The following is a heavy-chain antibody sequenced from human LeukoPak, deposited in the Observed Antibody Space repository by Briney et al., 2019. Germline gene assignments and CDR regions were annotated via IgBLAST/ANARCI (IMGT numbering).Heavy chain of an antibody. CDR1: GFTFSSYG. CDR3: ARGLYVGELLWFGELSDAFDI. CDR2: KWYDGSNK. D-gene: IGHD3-10*01. V-gene: IGHV3-33*01. Sequence: PGGSLRLSCAASGFTFSSYGMHWVRQAPGKGLEWVAVKWYDGSNKYYADSVKGRFTISRDNSKNTLYLQMNSLRAEDTAVYYCARGLYVGELLWFGELSDAFDIWGQGTMVTVSS. J-gene: IGHJ3*02.